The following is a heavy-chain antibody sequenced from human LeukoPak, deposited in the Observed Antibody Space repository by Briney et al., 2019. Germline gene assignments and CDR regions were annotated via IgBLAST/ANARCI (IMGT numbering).Heavy chain of an antibody. V-gene: IGHV3-53*01. D-gene: IGHD2-21*01. J-gene: IGHJ6*02. Sequence: GGSLRLSCAASGFTVSSNYMSWVRQAPGKGLEWVSVIYSGGSTYYADSVKGRFTISRDNSKNTLYLQMNSLRAEDTAVYYCARDVAYYGMDVWGQGTTVTVSS. CDR2: IYSGGST. CDR3: ARDVAYYGMDV. CDR1: GFTVSSNY.